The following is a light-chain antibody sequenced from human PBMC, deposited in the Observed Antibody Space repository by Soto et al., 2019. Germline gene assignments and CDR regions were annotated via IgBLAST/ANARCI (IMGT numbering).Light chain of an antibody. J-gene: IGLJ3*02. CDR3: TSWDGSLDGRV. CDR2: HTY. CDR1: SSNIGSNT. V-gene: IGLV1-44*01. Sequence: QSVLTQPPSASGTPGQRVTISCSGSSSNIGSNTVNWYQQLPGTAPKLLIYHTYQWPSGIPDRFSGSKSGTSASLDISGLQSEDEADYYCTSWDGSLDGRVFGGGTKVTVL.